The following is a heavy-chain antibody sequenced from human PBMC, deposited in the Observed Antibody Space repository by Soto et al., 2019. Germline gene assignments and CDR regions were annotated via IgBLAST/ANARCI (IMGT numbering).Heavy chain of an antibody. D-gene: IGHD1-26*01. CDR2: IMPVFRRP. J-gene: IGHJ6*02. CDR1: GGTFRTSA. CDR3: ARDKDRLPLGGNYYSMLDV. V-gene: IGHV1-69*12. Sequence: QVQLVQSGAEVKKPGSSVKVSCKASGGTFRTSAFSWVRQAPGQGLAWVGGIMPVFRRPKYAQNFQDRVTIPADEATSTAYMELNSLRSDDTAVYYRARDKDRLPLGGNYYSMLDVWGQGTAVTVSS.